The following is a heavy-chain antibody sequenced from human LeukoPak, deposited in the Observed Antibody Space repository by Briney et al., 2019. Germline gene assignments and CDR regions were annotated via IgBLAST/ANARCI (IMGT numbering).Heavy chain of an antibody. CDR2: ISYDGSNK. V-gene: IGHV3-30*18. CDR3: AKDLAGRYDFWSGYRGFDY. Sequence: GGSLRLSCAASGFTFSSYGMHWVRQAPGKGLEWVAVISYDGSNKYCADSVKGRFTISRDNSKNTLYLQMNSLRAEDTAVYYCAKDLAGRYDFWSGYRGFDYWGQGTLVTVSS. D-gene: IGHD3-3*01. J-gene: IGHJ4*02. CDR1: GFTFSSYG.